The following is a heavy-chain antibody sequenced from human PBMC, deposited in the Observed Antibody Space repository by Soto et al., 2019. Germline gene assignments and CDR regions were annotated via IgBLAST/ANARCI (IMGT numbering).Heavy chain of an antibody. CDR2: IVVGSGNT. J-gene: IGHJ6*02. Sequence: SVKVSCKASGFTFTSSAVQWVRQARGQRLEWIGWIVVGSGNTNYAQKFQERVTITRDMSTSTAYMELSSLRSEDTAVYYCAAGGYVEYYYYYGMDVWGQGTTVTVSS. CDR1: GFTFTSSA. D-gene: IGHD5-12*01. V-gene: IGHV1-58*01. CDR3: AAGGYVEYYYYYGMDV.